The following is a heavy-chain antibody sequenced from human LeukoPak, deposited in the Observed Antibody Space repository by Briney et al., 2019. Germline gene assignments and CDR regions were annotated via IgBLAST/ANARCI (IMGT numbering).Heavy chain of an antibody. CDR2: ISHDGNKK. Sequence: GKSLRLSCAASGFTFSGRAIHWGRQAPGKGLEWVAVISHDGNKKYYADSVKGRFTISRDNSKNTLYLEMNSLRGEDTAVYYCARDLSGSYAIDYWGQGILVTVSS. D-gene: IGHD1-26*01. V-gene: IGHV3-30-3*01. CDR1: GFTFSGRA. CDR3: ARDLSGSYAIDY. J-gene: IGHJ4*02.